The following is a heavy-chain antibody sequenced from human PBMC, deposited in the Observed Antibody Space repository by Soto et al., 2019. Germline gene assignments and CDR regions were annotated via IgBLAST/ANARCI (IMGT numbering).Heavy chain of an antibody. CDR1: GYAFSGYR. CDR2: ISGYNGNT. CDR3: ARDLGPPNWFDS. V-gene: IGHV1-18*01. Sequence: QVQLVQSGAEMKQPGASVKVSCKTSGYAFSGYRLSWVRQGPGQGLEWMGWISGYNGNTDYAQKFQGRVTMTTDTSTSTAYMELMSLSSDDTAVYYCARDLGPPNWFDSWGQGTLVTVSS. D-gene: IGHD2-8*01. J-gene: IGHJ5*01.